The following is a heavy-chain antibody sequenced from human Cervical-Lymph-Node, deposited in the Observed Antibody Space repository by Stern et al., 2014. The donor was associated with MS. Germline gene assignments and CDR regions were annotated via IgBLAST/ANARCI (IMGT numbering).Heavy chain of an antibody. D-gene: IGHD5-24*01. CDR1: GFSLTTDGMC. CDR3: ARIIRRDGYNPYHFFDS. Sequence: QVTLKESGPALVKPTQTLTLTCTFSGFSLTTDGMCVSWIRQPPGKALEWLALIGWEDDKFYITSLKTRLTIAKDTSKNQVVLTMTNMDPVDTATYFCARIIRRDGYNPYHFFDSWGQGTLVTVSS. J-gene: IGHJ4*02. CDR2: IGWEDDK. V-gene: IGHV2-70*01.